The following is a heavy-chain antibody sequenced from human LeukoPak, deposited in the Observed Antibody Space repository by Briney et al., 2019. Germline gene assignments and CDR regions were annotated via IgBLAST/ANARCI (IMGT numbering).Heavy chain of an antibody. J-gene: IGHJ3*01. CDR2: ISSGGGST. Sequence: GGSLRLSCAASGFXFSSYAIGWVRQPPGKGLEWVSGISSGGGSTYYTDSMKGRFTISRDNSKNTLYLQMDSLRAEDTAIYYCAKCITTCQANGFDVWGQGTMVTVSS. D-gene: IGHD1-14*01. CDR3: AKCITTCQANGFDV. V-gene: IGHV3-23*01. CDR1: GFXFSSYA.